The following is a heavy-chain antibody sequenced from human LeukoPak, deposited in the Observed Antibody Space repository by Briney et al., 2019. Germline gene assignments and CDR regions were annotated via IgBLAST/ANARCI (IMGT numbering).Heavy chain of an antibody. CDR1: GFTFSSYG. CDR2: IWYDGSNK. V-gene: IGHV3-33*01. Sequence: GGSLRLSCAASGFTFSSYGMHWVRQAPGKGLEWVAVIWYDGSNKYYADSVKGRFTISRDNSKNTLYLQVNSLRAEDTAVYYCARDRATMVRGVIGYMDVWGKGTTVTVSS. D-gene: IGHD3-10*01. J-gene: IGHJ6*03. CDR3: ARDRATMVRGVIGYMDV.